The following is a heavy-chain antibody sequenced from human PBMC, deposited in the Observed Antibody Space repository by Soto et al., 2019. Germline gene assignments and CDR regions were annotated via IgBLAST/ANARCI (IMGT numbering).Heavy chain of an antibody. CDR2: INYSGST. D-gene: IGHD1-7*01. V-gene: IGHV4-39*01. CDR3: ARNYFYYYFALDV. CDR1: GGSVSSTRYF. J-gene: IGHJ6*02. Sequence: SETLYLTCTVSGGSVSSTRYFWWWIRQPPGKGLEWIGSINYSGSTYYKSSLKSRVTISVDTSKNQFSLRLSSVTAADTAVYCCARNYFYYYFALDVWGQGTTVTVSS.